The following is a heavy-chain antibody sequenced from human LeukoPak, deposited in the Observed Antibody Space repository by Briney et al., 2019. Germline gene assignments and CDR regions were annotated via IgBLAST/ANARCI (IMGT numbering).Heavy chain of an antibody. V-gene: IGHV3-74*01. CDR1: GFTFTTYW. CDR3: ARDAVDTANAV. J-gene: IGHJ6*02. Sequence: PGGSLRLTCAASGFTFTTYWMHWVRQAPGKGLVWVSHINSDGSITSYADSVKGRSTISRDNAKNTLYLQMDSLRAEDTAVYYCARDAVDTANAVWGQGTTVTVSS. D-gene: IGHD5-18*01. CDR2: INSDGSIT.